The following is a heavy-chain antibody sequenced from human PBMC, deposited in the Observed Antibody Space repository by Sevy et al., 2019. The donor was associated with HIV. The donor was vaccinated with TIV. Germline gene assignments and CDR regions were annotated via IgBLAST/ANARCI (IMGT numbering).Heavy chain of an antibody. V-gene: IGHV4-59*08. CDR2: IYYNGHI. D-gene: IGHD1-26*01. CDR3: SGENAWGRGYS. J-gene: IGHJ4*02. CDR1: GGSITSLY. Sequence: SETLSLTCTVSGGSITSLYWNWIRQPPGKGLEWIANIYYNGHINYNPSLKSRVTLSLDTSKNQCSLRLGSVTAADTAMYYCSGENAWGRGYSWGQGTLVTFSS.